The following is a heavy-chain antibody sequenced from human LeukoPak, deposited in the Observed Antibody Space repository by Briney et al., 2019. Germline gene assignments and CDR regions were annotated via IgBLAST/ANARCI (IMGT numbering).Heavy chain of an antibody. CDR2: IKQDGSEK. J-gene: IGHJ4*02. CDR1: GFTFSLYW. Sequence: GGSLRLSCAASGFTFSLYWMTWVRQAPGKGLEWVANIKQDGSEKYYVDSVEGRFTISRDNSKNTLYLQMNSLRAEDTAVYYCAKDRYSGSHDYWGQGTLVTVSS. D-gene: IGHD1-26*01. CDR3: AKDRYSGSHDY. V-gene: IGHV3-7*03.